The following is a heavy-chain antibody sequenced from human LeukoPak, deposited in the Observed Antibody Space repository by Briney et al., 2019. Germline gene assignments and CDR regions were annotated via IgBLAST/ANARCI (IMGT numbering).Heavy chain of an antibody. D-gene: IGHD1-26*01. CDR3: VRDRGTYRPIDY. J-gene: IGHJ4*02. CDR2: IRYDGITK. Sequence: GGSLRLSCAASGFTFNSFGIHWVRQAPGKGLEWVSFIRYDGITKYYVDSVKGRFTLSRDNSRNTVYLQMNSLRAEDTAIYYCVRDRGTYRPIDYWGQGTLVTVSS. V-gene: IGHV3-30*02. CDR1: GFTFNSFG.